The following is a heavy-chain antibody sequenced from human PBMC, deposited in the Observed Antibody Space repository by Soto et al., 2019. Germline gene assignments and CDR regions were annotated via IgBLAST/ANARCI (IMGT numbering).Heavy chain of an antibody. CDR3: VSAKSYDILTGYSYYYYYMDV. J-gene: IGHJ6*03. CDR1: CYTFSSYG. Sequence: APVKVSCKASCYTFSSYGISWVRQAPGQRVEWVGWISACNGNTNYAQKLQGRVTMTTDTSTSTAYMELRSLRSDDTAVYYCVSAKSYDILTGYSYYYYYMDVWGKGTTVTVSS. CDR2: ISACNGNT. V-gene: IGHV1-18*01. D-gene: IGHD3-9*01.